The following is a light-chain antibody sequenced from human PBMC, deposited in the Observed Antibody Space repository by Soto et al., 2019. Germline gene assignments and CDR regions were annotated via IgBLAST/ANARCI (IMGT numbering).Light chain of an antibody. CDR1: SGHSNYA. Sequence: QPVLTQSPSASASLGASVTLTCTLSSGHSNYAIAWHQQQPEKGPRCLMKVKSDGSHNKEDGIPDRFSGSSSGAERYLSISSLQSEDEAEYYCQAWDTDTVMFGGGTQLTVL. V-gene: IGLV4-69*01. CDR3: QAWDTDTVM. J-gene: IGLJ7*01. CDR2: VKSDGSH.